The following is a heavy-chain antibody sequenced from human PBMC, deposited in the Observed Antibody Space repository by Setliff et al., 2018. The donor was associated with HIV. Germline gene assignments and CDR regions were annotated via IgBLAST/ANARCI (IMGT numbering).Heavy chain of an antibody. Sequence: SETLSLTCAVYGESFSDDSWNWIRQPPGKGLEWIGEINHSGTTNYNPSLKSRVTISVDTSKKQFSLNLSSVTAADTAVYYCARRGWNGYKSFDSWGQGMLVTVSS. D-gene: IGHD1-1*01. CDR3: ARRGWNGYKSFDS. J-gene: IGHJ4*02. V-gene: IGHV4-34*01. CDR1: GESFSDDS. CDR2: INHSGTT.